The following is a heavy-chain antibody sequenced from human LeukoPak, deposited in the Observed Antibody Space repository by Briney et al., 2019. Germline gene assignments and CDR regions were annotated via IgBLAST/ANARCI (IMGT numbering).Heavy chain of an antibody. Sequence: PGGSLRLSCAAFGFTFSTYDMSWVRQAPRKGLEWVSVMRGNGGNTYYADSVKGRFTVSRDDSKNTLDLQMNNLRAEDTAVYYCAKDRDYDFWSGYYYWGQGTLVTISS. CDR3: AKDRDYDFWSGYYY. V-gene: IGHV3-23*01. CDR2: MRGNGGNT. J-gene: IGHJ4*02. D-gene: IGHD3-3*01. CDR1: GFTFSTYD.